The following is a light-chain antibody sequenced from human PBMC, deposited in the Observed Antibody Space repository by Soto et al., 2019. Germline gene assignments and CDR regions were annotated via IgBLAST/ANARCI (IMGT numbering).Light chain of an antibody. Sequence: QSALTQPASVSGSPGQSITISCTGTSSDVGGYDYVSWYQQHPGKAPKLIIYEVNNRPSGVSNRFSGSKSDNTASLTISGLQAEDEADYYCSSYTSSSTPYVFGGGTKVTVL. CDR2: EVN. CDR1: SSDVGGYDY. J-gene: IGLJ1*01. CDR3: SSYTSSSTPYV. V-gene: IGLV2-14*01.